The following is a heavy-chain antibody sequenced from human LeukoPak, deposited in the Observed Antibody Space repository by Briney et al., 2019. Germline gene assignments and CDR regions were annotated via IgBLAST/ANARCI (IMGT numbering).Heavy chain of an antibody. J-gene: IGHJ4*02. CDR2: ISGSGGST. CDR3: AKARGLWLIGSSPTDY. CDR1: GFTFSSYS. D-gene: IGHD5-18*01. Sequence: PGGSLRLSCAASGFTFSSYSMNWVRQAPGKGLEWVSAISGSGGSTYYADSVKGRFTISRDNSKNTLYLQMNSLRAEDTAVYYCAKARGLWLIGSSPTDYWGQGTLVTVSS. V-gene: IGHV3-23*01.